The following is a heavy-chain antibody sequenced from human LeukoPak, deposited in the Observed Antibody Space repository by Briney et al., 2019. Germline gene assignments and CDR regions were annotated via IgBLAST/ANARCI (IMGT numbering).Heavy chain of an antibody. D-gene: IGHD3-3*01. CDR3: ARDHVTIFGVVPFDY. J-gene: IGHJ4*02. V-gene: IGHV1-18*01. Sequence: ASVKVSCKASGYTFTSYAMNWVRQAPGQGLEWMGWISAYNGNTNYAQKLQGRVTMTTDTSTSTAYMELRSLRSDDTAVYYCARDHVTIFGVVPFDYWGQGTLVTVSS. CDR2: ISAYNGNT. CDR1: GYTFTSYA.